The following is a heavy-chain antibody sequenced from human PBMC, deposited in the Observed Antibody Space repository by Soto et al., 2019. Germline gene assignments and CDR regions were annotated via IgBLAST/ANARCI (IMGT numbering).Heavy chain of an antibody. D-gene: IGHD4-4*01. CDR2: IYHSGST. Sequence: SSETLSLTCAVYGWSFSGYYWSWVRQPPGKGLEWIGEIYHSGSTNYNPSLKSRVTISVDKSKNQFSLKLSSVTAADTAVYYCARGDYRKAMDVWGKGTTVTVSS. J-gene: IGHJ6*03. V-gene: IGHV4-34*01. CDR1: GWSFSGYY. CDR3: ARGDYRKAMDV.